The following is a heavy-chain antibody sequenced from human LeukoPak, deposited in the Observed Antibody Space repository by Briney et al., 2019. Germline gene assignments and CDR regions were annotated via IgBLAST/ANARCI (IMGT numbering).Heavy chain of an antibody. Sequence: QPGGSLRLSCAASGFTFSSYGMHWVRQAPGKGLEWVAFIRYDGSNKYYADSVKGRFTISRDNSKNTLYLQMNSLRAEDTAVYYCAKDCRFWSGYPLQVDYWGQGTLVTVSS. D-gene: IGHD3-3*01. CDR2: IRYDGSNK. V-gene: IGHV3-30*02. CDR1: GFTFSSYG. J-gene: IGHJ4*02. CDR3: AKDCRFWSGYPLQVDY.